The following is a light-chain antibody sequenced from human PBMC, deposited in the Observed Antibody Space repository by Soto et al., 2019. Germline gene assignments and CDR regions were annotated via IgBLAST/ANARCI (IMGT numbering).Light chain of an antibody. CDR2: DTF. CDR1: QIVTSS. CDR3: QHYNNWPLT. Sequence: EIVLTQSPATLSLSPGTGATLSCRASQIVTSSLAWYQQRPGQAPRLLIYDTFTRATGIPARVSGSGSGTEFTLTISSLQSEDFAVYYCQHYNNWPLTFGGGTKVDIK. V-gene: IGKV3D-15*01. J-gene: IGKJ4*01.